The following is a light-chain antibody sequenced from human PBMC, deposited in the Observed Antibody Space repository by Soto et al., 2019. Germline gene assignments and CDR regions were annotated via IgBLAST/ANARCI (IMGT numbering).Light chain of an antibody. CDR3: QQYGSSPHT. CDR2: AAS. J-gene: IGKJ2*01. Sequence: EIVLTQSPGTLSLSPADRATLSCRASETVTGKYLAWYQQKVGQAPRLLIFAASNRATGIPDRFSGSGSGTDFTLTISRLEPEDFAVYYCQQYGSSPHTFGQGTKLEIK. CDR1: ETVTGKY. V-gene: IGKV3-20*01.